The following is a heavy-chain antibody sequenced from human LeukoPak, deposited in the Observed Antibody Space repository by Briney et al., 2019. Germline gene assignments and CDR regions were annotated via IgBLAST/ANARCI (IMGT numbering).Heavy chain of an antibody. CDR2: ISAYNGNT. CDR3: ARFIRILRFDVAFDI. Sequence: ASVKVSCKASGYTFTSYGISWVRQAPGQGLEWMGWISAYNGNTNYAQKLQGRVTMTTDTSTSTAYMELRSLRSDDTAVYYCARFIRILRFDVAFDIWGQGTMVTVSS. V-gene: IGHV1-18*01. D-gene: IGHD3-16*01. CDR1: GYTFTSYG. J-gene: IGHJ3*02.